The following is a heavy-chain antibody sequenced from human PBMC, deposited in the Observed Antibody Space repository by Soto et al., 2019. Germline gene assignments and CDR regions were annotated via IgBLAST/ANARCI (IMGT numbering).Heavy chain of an antibody. D-gene: IGHD2-15*01. V-gene: IGHV1-18*01. CDR2: ISAYNGNT. Sequence: QVQLVQSGAEVKKPGASVKVSCKASGYTFTSYGISWVRQAPGQGLEWMGWISAYNGNTNYAQKLQGRVTMTTDTSTSTAYMELRSLRSDDTAVYYCARDIVVVVAATHRMFDPWGQGTLVTVSS. CDR3: ARDIVVVVAATHRMFDP. CDR1: GYTFTSYG. J-gene: IGHJ5*02.